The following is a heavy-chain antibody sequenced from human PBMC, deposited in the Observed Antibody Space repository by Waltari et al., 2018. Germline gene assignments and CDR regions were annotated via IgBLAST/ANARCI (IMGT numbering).Heavy chain of an antibody. CDR2: IKQDGSEK. V-gene: IGHV3-7*01. CDR3: AREAQWLANGIDY. J-gene: IGHJ4*02. Sequence: EVQLVESGGGLVQPGGSLRLSCAASGFTFSSYWMSWVRQAPGKGLEWVANIKQDGSEKYYVDSVKGRFTSSRDNAKNSLYLQMNSLRAEDTAVYYCAREAQWLANGIDYWGQGTLVTVSS. CDR1: GFTFSSYW. D-gene: IGHD6-19*01.